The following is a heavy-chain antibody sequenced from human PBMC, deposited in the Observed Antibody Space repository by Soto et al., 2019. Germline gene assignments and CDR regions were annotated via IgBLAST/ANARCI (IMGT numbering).Heavy chain of an antibody. V-gene: IGHV4-31*03. D-gene: IGHD3-22*01. CDR2: IYFRGNT. CDR1: GDSISRIDYY. CDR3: ARDGGSSDSGGYLNTGAFDT. J-gene: IGHJ3*02. Sequence: QVQLQESGPRLVKPSQTLSLTCSVSGDSISRIDYYWTWIRQHPEKGLEWIGNIYFRGNTYYSPSLESRLTILVDTSQNQSSLKLTSVTAPHTDAYYRARDGGSSDSGGYLNTGAFDTWGQGTMVTVSS.